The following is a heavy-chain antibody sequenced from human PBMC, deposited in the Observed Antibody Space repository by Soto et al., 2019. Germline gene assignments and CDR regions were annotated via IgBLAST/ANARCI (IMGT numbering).Heavy chain of an antibody. CDR3: AKGVVPAAISLGNWFAP. V-gene: IGHV3-23*01. Sequence: GGSLRLSCAASGFTFSAYAMGWVRQAPGKGLEWVSGIVGSGGPIFCAASVRGRFTISRDNSKNTLYLQMNSLRAEDTAVYYCAKGVVPAAISLGNWFAPWGQGTLVTVSS. CDR2: IVGSGGPI. D-gene: IGHD2-2*02. J-gene: IGHJ5*02. CDR1: GFTFSAYA.